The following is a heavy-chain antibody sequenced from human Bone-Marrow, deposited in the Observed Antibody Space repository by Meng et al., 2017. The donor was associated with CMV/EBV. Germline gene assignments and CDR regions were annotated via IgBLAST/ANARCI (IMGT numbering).Heavy chain of an antibody. Sequence: SETLSLTCTVSGGSISSSSYYWGWIRQPPGKGLEWIGSIYYSGSTYYNPSLKSRVTISVDTSKNQFSLKLSSVTAADTAVYYCARYSSSSGRLDYWGQGTLVTVSS. D-gene: IGHD6-6*01. J-gene: IGHJ4*02. CDR3: ARYSSSSGRLDY. V-gene: IGHV4-39*07. CDR1: GGSISSSSYY. CDR2: IYYSGST.